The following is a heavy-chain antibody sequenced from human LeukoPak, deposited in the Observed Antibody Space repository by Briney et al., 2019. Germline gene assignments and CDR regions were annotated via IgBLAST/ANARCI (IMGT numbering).Heavy chain of an antibody. CDR3: ARDLSDSHAFDI. CDR2: IIPILGIA. D-gene: IGHD2-21*01. Sequence: ASVKVSCKCTGGTFSSYTISWVRQAPGQGLEWMGRIIPILGIANYAQKFQGRVTITADKSTSTAYMELSSLRSEDTAVYYCARDLSDSHAFDIWGQGTMVTVSS. CDR1: GGTFSSYT. V-gene: IGHV1-69*04. J-gene: IGHJ3*02.